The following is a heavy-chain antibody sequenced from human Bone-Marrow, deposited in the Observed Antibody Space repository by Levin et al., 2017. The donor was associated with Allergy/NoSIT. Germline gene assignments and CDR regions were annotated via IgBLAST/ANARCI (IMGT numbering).Heavy chain of an antibody. CDR2: IYYSGST. D-gene: IGHD6-13*01. CDR1: GGSVSSGSYY. J-gene: IGHJ4*02. V-gene: IGHV4-61*01. Sequence: GSLRLSCTVSGGSVSSGSYYWSWIRQPPGKGLEWIGYIYYSGSTNYNRSLKSRVTISVDTSKNQFSLKLSSVTAADTAVYYCARVGIAAAGQDYWGQGTLVTVSS. CDR3: ARVGIAAAGQDY.